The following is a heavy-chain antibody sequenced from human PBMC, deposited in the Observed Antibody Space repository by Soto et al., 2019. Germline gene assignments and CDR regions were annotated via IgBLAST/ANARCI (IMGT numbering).Heavy chain of an antibody. J-gene: IGHJ4*02. CDR1: GGSFSGYY. CDR2: INHSGST. CDR3: ARGGRITIFGVVIPTFDY. Sequence: SETLSLTCAVYGGSFSGYYWSWIRQPPGKGLEWIGEINHSGSTNYNPSLKSRVTISVDTSKNQFSLKLSSVTAADTAVYYCARGGRITIFGVVIPTFDYWGQGTLVTVSS. V-gene: IGHV4-34*01. D-gene: IGHD3-3*01.